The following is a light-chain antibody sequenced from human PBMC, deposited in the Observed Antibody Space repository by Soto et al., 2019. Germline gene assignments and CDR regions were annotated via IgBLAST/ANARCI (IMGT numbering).Light chain of an antibody. Sequence: ELVLTQSPATLSLSPGERATLSCRASQSVAGYLAWYQQKPGQGPRLLIYDTSNRATGAPPRFSGSGSGTEFTLTISSLEPEEFAIYYCQHRSNLRMYPFGQGTKLEIK. CDR3: QHRSNLRMYP. V-gene: IGKV3-11*01. J-gene: IGKJ2*01. CDR2: DTS. CDR1: QSVAGY.